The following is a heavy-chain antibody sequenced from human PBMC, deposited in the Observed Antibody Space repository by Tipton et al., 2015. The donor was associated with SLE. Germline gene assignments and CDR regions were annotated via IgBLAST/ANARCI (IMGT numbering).Heavy chain of an antibody. CDR3: LKDAVGATNWFDA. CDR1: GFTLTNYA. Sequence: SLRLSCEASGFTLTNYAMSWVRQTPGKGLEWVSVIYSHGTTYYVDSVKGRFTISRDSSRNTLFLQMDSLRADGAAVYYCLKDAVGATNWFDAWGQGALVTVSS. J-gene: IGHJ5*02. CDR2: IYSHGTT. V-gene: IGHV3-23*03. D-gene: IGHD1-26*01.